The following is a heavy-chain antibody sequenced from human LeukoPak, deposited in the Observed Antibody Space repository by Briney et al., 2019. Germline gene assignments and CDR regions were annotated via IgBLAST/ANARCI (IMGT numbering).Heavy chain of an antibody. Sequence: GRSLRLSCAASGFTFSSYGMHWVRQAPGKGLEWVAVISYDGSNKYYADSVKGRFTISRDNSKNTLYLQMNSLRAEDTAVYYCAKERGSGGVFDYWGQGTLVTVSS. D-gene: IGHD2-15*01. CDR1: GFTFSSYG. CDR2: ISYDGSNK. V-gene: IGHV3-30*18. J-gene: IGHJ4*02. CDR3: AKERGSGGVFDY.